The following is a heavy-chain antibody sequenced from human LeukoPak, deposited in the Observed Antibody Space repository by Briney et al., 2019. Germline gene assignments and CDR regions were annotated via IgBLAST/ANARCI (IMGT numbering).Heavy chain of an antibody. CDR1: GFTFSSYV. CDR2: ISGSDGST. Sequence: QSGGSLRLSCAASGFTFSSYVMSWVRQAPGKGLEWVSDISGSDGSTYYADSVKGRFTISRDNSRNTLYLQMNSPRAEDTALYYCARGRLTSSWYYFDYWGQGTLVTVSS. CDR3: ARGRLTSSWYYFDY. V-gene: IGHV3-23*01. J-gene: IGHJ4*02. D-gene: IGHD6-19*01.